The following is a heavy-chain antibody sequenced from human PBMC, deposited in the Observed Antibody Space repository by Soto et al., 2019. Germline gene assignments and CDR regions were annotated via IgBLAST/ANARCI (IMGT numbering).Heavy chain of an antibody. CDR3: ARDLSTFGGVIPTIFDY. D-gene: IGHD3-16*02. CDR1: GFTFSSYS. V-gene: IGHV3-21*01. J-gene: IGHJ4*02. CDR2: ISSSSSYI. Sequence: GGSLRLSCAASGFTFSSYSMNWVRQAPGKGLEWVSSISSSSSYIYYADSVKGRFTISRDNAKNSLYLQMNSLRAEDTAVYYCARDLSTFGGVIPTIFDYWGQGTLVTVSS.